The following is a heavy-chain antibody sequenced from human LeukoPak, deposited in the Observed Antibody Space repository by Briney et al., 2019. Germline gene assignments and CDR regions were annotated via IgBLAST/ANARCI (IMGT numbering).Heavy chain of an antibody. J-gene: IGHJ4*02. CDR1: GYTFTGYY. Sequence: ASVKVSCKASGYTFTGYYMHWVRQAPGQGREWMGWINPNSGDTNYAQKFQGRVTMTRDTSLSTAYMELNSLKSDDTAIYSCTRRAASGLFHFDHWGQGTLVTVSS. V-gene: IGHV1-2*02. CDR3: TRRAASGLFHFDH. CDR2: INPNSGDT. D-gene: IGHD6-13*01.